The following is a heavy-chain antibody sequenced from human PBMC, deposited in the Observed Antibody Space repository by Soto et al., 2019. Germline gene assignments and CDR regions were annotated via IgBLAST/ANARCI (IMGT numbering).Heavy chain of an antibody. CDR1: GFTVSSNY. V-gene: IGHV3-53*01. J-gene: IGHJ1*01. Sequence: GGSLRLFCAASGFTVSSNYMSWVRQAPGKGLEWVSVIYSGGSTYYADSVKGRFTISRDNSKNTLYLQMNSLRAEDTAVYYCARETNYYDSSGSLVEYFPHWGQGTLVSVS. D-gene: IGHD3-22*01. CDR3: ARETNYYDSSGSLVEYFPH. CDR2: IYSGGST.